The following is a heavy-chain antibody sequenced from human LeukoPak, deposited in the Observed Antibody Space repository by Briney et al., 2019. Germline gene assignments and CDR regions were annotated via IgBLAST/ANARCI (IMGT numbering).Heavy chain of an antibody. CDR2: INHSGST. D-gene: IGHD5-18*01. V-gene: IGHV4-34*01. CDR3: ARGWDTAMVFDY. Sequence: SETLSLTCAVYGGSFSGYYWSWIRQPPGKGLEWIGEINHSGSTNYNPSLKSRVTISVDTSKNQFPLKLSSVTAADTAVYYCARGWDTAMVFDYWGQGTPVTVSS. CDR1: GGSFSGYY. J-gene: IGHJ4*02.